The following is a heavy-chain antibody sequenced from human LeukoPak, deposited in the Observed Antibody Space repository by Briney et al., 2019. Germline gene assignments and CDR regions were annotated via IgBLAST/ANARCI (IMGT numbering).Heavy chain of an antibody. CDR2: IYTSGST. CDR3: ARDIPLYCTNGVCPFSDYYYYMDV. CDR1: GGSISSGSYH. Sequence: PSETLSLTCTVSGGSISSGSYHWSWIRQPAGKGLEWIGRIYTSGSTNYNPSLKSRVTISVDTSKNQFSLKLSSVTAADTAVYYCARDIPLYCTNGVCPFSDYYYYMDVWGKGTTVTVSS. V-gene: IGHV4-61*02. J-gene: IGHJ6*03. D-gene: IGHD2-8*01.